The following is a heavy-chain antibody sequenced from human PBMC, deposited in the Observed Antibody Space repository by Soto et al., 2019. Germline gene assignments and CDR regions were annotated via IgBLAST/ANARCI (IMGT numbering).Heavy chain of an antibody. J-gene: IGHJ5*02. CDR1: GGTFSSYA. V-gene: IGHV1-69*13. Sequence: ASVKVSCKASGGTFSSYAISWVRQAPGQGLEWMGGIIPIFGTANYAQKFQGRVTITADESTSTAYMELSSLRSEDTAVYYCARDPGLAVAGYWFDPWGQGTLVTVSS. CDR2: IIPIFGTA. D-gene: IGHD6-19*01. CDR3: ARDPGLAVAGYWFDP.